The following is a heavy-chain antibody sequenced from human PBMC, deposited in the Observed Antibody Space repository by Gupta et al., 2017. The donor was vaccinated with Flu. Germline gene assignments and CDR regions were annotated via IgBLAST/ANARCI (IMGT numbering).Heavy chain of an antibody. CDR1: GVTVSSYT. CDR2: ITTSSSHI. D-gene: IGHD3-3*01. CDR3: ARGANCWSGSGLDY. Sequence: EVQLVESGGGLVKPGGSLRLSCAASGVTVSSYTMHWVRQAPGKGLEWVSSITTSSSHIYYAESLQGRFTVSRDNAANSLYLQMDSLRADDTAVYYCARGANCWSGSGLDYWGQETLVAVSP. J-gene: IGHJ4*02. V-gene: IGHV3-21*06.